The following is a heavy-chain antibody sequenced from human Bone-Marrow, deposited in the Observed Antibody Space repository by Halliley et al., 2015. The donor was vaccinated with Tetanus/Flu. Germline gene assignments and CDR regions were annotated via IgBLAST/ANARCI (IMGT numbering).Heavy chain of an antibody. V-gene: IGHV4-39*02. J-gene: IGHJ4*02. CDR1: GGSISGSSYY. CDR3: ARDGGQWPAEYYFDF. CDR2: VCYSGPT. D-gene: IGHD6-19*01. Sequence: LRLSCSVSGGSISGSSYYWGWIRQPPGKGLEWFGSVCYSGPTHDNPSLKSRVTLSVDTSKNQFSLRLNSVTAADTGLYFCARDGGQWPAEYYFDFWGQGKLVVVS.